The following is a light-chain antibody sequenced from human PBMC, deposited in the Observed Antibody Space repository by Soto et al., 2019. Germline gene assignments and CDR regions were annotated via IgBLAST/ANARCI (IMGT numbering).Light chain of an antibody. CDR1: SSDVGAYNY. V-gene: IGLV2-8*01. J-gene: IGLJ1*01. CDR2: EVI. CDR3: SSSAGSINVFG. Sequence: QSALTQPPSASGSPGQSVTISCTGTSSDVGAYNYVSWYQQHPGKAPKLMIYEVIKRPSGVPDRFSGSKSGNTASLTVSGLQAENEADYYCSSSAGSINVFGFGTGTKLTVL.